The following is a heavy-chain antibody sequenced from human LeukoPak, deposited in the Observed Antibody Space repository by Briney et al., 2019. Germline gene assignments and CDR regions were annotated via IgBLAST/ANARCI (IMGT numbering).Heavy chain of an antibody. V-gene: IGHV3-23*01. CDR2: ISGSGDST. Sequence: GGSLRLSCAASGFTFNNYAMSWVRQGPGKGLEWLSAISGSGDSTDYADSVKGRFTISRDNSKNTLYLQMNSLRAEDTAVYYCAKEDDVVVPAAMSYWGQGTLVTVSS. D-gene: IGHD2-2*01. CDR1: GFTFNNYA. CDR3: AKEDDVVVPAAMSY. J-gene: IGHJ4*02.